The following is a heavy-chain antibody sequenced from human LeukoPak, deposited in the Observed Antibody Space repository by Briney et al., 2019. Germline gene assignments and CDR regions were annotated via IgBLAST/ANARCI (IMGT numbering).Heavy chain of an antibody. CDR2: IYYSGST. CDR3: ARRWQHLAFDY. V-gene: IGHV4-39*01. J-gene: IGHJ4*02. Sequence: KPSVTLSLTCTVSGGSISSSTYYWDWIRQPPGKGLEWIGTIYYSGSTYYNRSLKSRVTISVDTSKNQFSLKLSSVTAADTAVYYCARRWQHLAFDYWGQGTLVTVSS. CDR1: GGSISSSTYY. D-gene: IGHD5-24*01.